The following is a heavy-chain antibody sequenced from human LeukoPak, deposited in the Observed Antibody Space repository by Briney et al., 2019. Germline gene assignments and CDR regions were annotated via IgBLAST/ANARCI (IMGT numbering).Heavy chain of an antibody. CDR3: ARDSGVYFDY. V-gene: IGHV3-21*01. D-gene: IGHD2-8*01. CDR1: GFTFSSYS. J-gene: IGHJ4*02. CDR2: ISSSSSYI. Sequence: GGSLRLSCAASGFTFSSYSMNWVRQAPGKGLEWVSSISSSSSYIYYADSVKGRFTISRDNAKSSLYLQMNSLRAEDTAVYYCARDSGVYFDYWGQGTLVTVSS.